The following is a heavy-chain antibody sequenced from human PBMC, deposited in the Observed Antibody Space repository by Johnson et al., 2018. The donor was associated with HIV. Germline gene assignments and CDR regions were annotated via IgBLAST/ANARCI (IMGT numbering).Heavy chain of an antibody. Sequence: VQLVESGGGLIQPGGSLRLSCAASGFTVSSNYMSWVRQAPGKGLEWVANIKQDGREKYYVDSVKGRFSISRDNAKHSLYLQMNSLRAEDTAVYYCARDRGYWDAFDIWGQGTMVTVSS. D-gene: IGHD3-22*01. V-gene: IGHV3-7*01. J-gene: IGHJ3*02. CDR1: GFTVSSNY. CDR3: ARDRGYWDAFDI. CDR2: IKQDGREK.